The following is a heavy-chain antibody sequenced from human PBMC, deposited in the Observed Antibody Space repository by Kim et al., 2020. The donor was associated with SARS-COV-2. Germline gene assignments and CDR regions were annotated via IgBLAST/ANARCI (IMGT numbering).Heavy chain of an antibody. Sequence: SETLSLTCTVSGGSISSGGYYWSWIRQHPGKGLEWIGYIYYSGSTYYNPSLKSRVTISVDTSKNQFSLKLSSVTAADTAVYYCARGLLWFGEFHRFGGNWFDPWGQGTLVTVSS. J-gene: IGHJ5*02. CDR2: IYYSGST. D-gene: IGHD3-10*01. V-gene: IGHV4-31*03. CDR3: ARGLLWFGEFHRFGGNWFDP. CDR1: GGSISSGGYY.